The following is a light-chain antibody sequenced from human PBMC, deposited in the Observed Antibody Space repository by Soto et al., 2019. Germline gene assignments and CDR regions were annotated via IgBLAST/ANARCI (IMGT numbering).Light chain of an antibody. Sequence: EIVMTQSPATLSVSPGERATLSCRASQSVSSDLAWYQHKPGQAPRLLIHGASTRATGIPARFSGSGSGTEFTVTSSSQQPEDFAVYYRQQYNNWPPVTFGQGTKVDI. CDR3: QQYNNWPPVT. J-gene: IGKJ1*01. CDR1: QSVSSD. CDR2: GAS. V-gene: IGKV3-15*01.